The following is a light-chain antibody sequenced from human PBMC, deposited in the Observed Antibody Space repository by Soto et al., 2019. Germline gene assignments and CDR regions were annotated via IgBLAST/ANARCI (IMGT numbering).Light chain of an antibody. J-gene: IGLJ2*01. CDR2: EVS. V-gene: IGLV2-14*01. Sequence: QSALTQPASVSGSPGQSITISCTGTSSDVGAYNYVSWFQQHPGKAPKLMIYEVSKRPPGISSRFSGSKSGNTASLTISGLQAEDDADYYCSSYTSTSTLVFGGGTKLTVL. CDR1: SSDVGAYNY. CDR3: SSYTSTSTLV.